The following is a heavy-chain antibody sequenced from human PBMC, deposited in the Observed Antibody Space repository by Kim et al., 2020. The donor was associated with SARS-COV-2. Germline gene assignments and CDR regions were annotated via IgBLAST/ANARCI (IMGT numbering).Heavy chain of an antibody. V-gene: IGHV1-69*04. CDR1: GGTFSSYA. Sequence: SVKVSCKASGGTFSSYAISWVRQAPGQGLEWMGRIIPILGIANYAQKFQGRVTITADKSTSTAYMELSSLRSEDTAVYYCARENNIRGGFDPWGQGTLVTVSS. J-gene: IGHJ5*02. CDR2: IIPILGIA. CDR3: ARENNIRGGFDP.